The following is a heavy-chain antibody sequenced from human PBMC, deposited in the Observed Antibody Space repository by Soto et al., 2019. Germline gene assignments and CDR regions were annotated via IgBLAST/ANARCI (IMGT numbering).Heavy chain of an antibody. D-gene: IGHD4-17*01. CDR2: INSGGST. CDR3: ARAKKCPGDYDFDY. Sequence: EVQLVESGGGLVRPGGSLRLSCAASGFTVNTYCMSWVRQAPGKGLEWVSGINSGGSTYYADYVKGRFTISRDNTKNTLDLQMDSPGAEDSAVYYCARAKKCPGDYDFDYWGQGTLVTVSS. CDR1: GFTVNTYC. J-gene: IGHJ4*02. V-gene: IGHV3-66*01.